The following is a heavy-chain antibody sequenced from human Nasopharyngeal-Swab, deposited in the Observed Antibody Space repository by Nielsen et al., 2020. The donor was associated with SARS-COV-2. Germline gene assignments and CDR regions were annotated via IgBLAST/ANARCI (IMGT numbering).Heavy chain of an antibody. CDR2: ISSSSSYI. CDR3: ARDGLDYDFWSAYFMDV. J-gene: IGHJ6*02. Sequence: GESLNISCAASGFTFNNYNFNWVRQAPGKGLEWGSSISSSSSYIYYADSVKGRFTISRDNAKNSLYLQMNSLRAEDTAVYYCARDGLDYDFWSAYFMDVWGQGTTVTVSS. D-gene: IGHD3-3*01. CDR1: GFTFNNYN. V-gene: IGHV3-21*01.